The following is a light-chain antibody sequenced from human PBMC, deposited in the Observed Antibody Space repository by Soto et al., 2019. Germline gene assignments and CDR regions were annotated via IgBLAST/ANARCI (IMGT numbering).Light chain of an antibody. J-gene: IGLJ2*01. CDR3: ATWDDSLNGVV. CDR2: YDD. Sequence: QSVLTQPPSVSEAPRQRVTISCSGSNSNIGNNPVNWYLQLPGKAPKFLIFYDDLLPSGVSDRFSGSKSGTSASLAISGLQSEDEADYYCATWDDSLNGVVFGGGTKLTVL. V-gene: IGLV1-36*01. CDR1: NSNIGNNP.